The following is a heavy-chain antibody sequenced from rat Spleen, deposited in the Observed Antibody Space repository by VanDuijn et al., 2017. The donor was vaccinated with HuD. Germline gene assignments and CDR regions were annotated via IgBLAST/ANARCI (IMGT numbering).Heavy chain of an antibody. V-gene: IGHV5S13*01. J-gene: IGHJ1*01. D-gene: IGHD1-6*01. CDR1: GFTFSNYG. CDR3: TRHYTTDYYWYFDF. Sequence: EVQLVESGGGLVQPGRSLKLSCAASGFTFSNYGMAWIRQAPTKGLEWVASISPSGAITNYPDSVKGRFTISRDNAKSTLYLQMDSLRSEDTATYYCTRHYTTDYYWYFDFWGPGTMVTVSS. CDR2: ISPSGAIT.